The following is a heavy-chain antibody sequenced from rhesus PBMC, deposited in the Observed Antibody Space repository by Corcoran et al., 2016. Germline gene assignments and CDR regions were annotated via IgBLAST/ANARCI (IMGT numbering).Heavy chain of an antibody. D-gene: IGHD3-28*01. Sequence: QVQLQESGPGLVKPSETLSLTCAVSGGSFSSYWWSWIRQPPGKGLEGIGAINGISGSTNYNPALKSLGTISKDAYKNQCSLKLSSVTAADTAVYYCARPNYDSGYYTPYFDYWGQGVLVTVSS. J-gene: IGHJ4*01. CDR1: GGSFSSYW. V-gene: IGHV4-80*01. CDR2: INGISGST. CDR3: ARPNYDSGYYTPYFDY.